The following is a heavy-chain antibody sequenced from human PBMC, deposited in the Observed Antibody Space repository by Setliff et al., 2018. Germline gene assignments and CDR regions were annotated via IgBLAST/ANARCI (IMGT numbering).Heavy chain of an antibody. CDR2: IHASGSP. CDR3: RFWSGYYKNDY. D-gene: IGHD3-3*01. Sequence: SETLSLTCTVSGGSITSGSFYWSWIRQPAGKKLEWIGRIHASGSPDFTPSFKSRVTISRDTSTNQFSLKLSTVTAAETAVYYCRFWSGYYKNDYWGQGTLVTVSS. CDR1: GGSITSGSFY. J-gene: IGHJ4*02. V-gene: IGHV4-61*02.